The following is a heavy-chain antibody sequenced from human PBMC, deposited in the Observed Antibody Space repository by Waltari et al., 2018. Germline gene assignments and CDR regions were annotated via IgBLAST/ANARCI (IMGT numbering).Heavy chain of an antibody. CDR3: ARTDYGDYLYYLDC. Sequence: QLQLQESGPGLVKPSETLSLTCTVSGGSISSSSYSWGWIRQPPGKGLEWIGSIYYSGSTYYNPSLKSRVTISVDTSKNQFSLKLSSVNAADTAVYYCARTDYGDYLYYLDCWGQGTLVTVSS. D-gene: IGHD4-17*01. V-gene: IGHV4-39*01. CDR2: IYYSGST. J-gene: IGHJ4*02. CDR1: GGSISSSSYS.